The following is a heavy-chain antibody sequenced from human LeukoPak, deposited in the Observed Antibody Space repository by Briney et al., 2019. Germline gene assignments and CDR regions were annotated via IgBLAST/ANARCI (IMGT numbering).Heavy chain of an antibody. D-gene: IGHD6-13*01. Sequence: GGSLRLSCAASGFTFRNHWMHWVRQAPGKGLVWVSRISTDGTATTYADSVKGRFTISRDNSEITLNLQMHSLRAEDTAVYYCAKRSAAAATIYTFDVWGQGTLVTVSS. J-gene: IGHJ3*01. CDR2: ISTDGTAT. CDR3: AKRSAAAATIYTFDV. CDR1: GFTFRNHW. V-gene: IGHV3-74*01.